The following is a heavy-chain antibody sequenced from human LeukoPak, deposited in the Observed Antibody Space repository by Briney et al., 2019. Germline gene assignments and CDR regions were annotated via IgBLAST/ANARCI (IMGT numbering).Heavy chain of an antibody. CDR3: AKDRAYYGSGGDY. CDR1: GFTFSSYG. V-gene: IGHV3-23*01. D-gene: IGHD3-10*01. CDR2: ISGSGGST. Sequence: GGSLRLSCAASGFTFSSYGMSWVRQAPGKGLEWVSAISGSGGSTYYADSVKGRFTISRDNSKNTLYLQMNSLRAEDTAVYYCAKDRAYYGSGGDYWGQGTLVTVSS. J-gene: IGHJ4*02.